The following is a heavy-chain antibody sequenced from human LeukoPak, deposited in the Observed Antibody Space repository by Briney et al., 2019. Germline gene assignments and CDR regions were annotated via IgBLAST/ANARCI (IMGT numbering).Heavy chain of an antibody. CDR1: GFIFSTYW. J-gene: IGHJ4*02. CDR2: ISSSSSYI. Sequence: GGSLRLSCAASGFIFSTYWMSWVRQAPGKGLEWVSSISSSSSYIYYADSVKGRFTISRDNAKNSLYLQMNSLRAEDTAVYYCARVWLGVDYWGQGTLVTVSS. CDR3: ARVWLGVDY. V-gene: IGHV3-21*01. D-gene: IGHD3-3*01.